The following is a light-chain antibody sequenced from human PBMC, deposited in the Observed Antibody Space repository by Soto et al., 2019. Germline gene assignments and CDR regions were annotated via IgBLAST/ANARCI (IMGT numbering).Light chain of an antibody. Sequence: EIVLTQSPATLSLSPGERATLSCRASQSVSSYLAWYQQKPGQAPRLLIYDAFNRATAVPARFSGSESGTDFTLTISSLEPEDVAVYYCQHRSNWPLTFGGGTKVEI. CDR1: QSVSSY. CDR3: QHRSNWPLT. J-gene: IGKJ4*01. V-gene: IGKV3-11*01. CDR2: DAF.